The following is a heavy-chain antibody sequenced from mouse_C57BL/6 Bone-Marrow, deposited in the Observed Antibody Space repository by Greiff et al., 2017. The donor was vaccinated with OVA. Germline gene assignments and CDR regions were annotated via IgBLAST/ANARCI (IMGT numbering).Heavy chain of an antibody. CDR2: IYPGDGDT. CDR1: GYAFSSYW. V-gene: IGHV1-80*01. CDR3: ARGDYYGSSFAY. D-gene: IGHD1-1*01. Sequence: VQLQQSGAELVKPGASVKISCKASGYAFSSYWMNWVKQRPGKGLEWIGQIYPGDGDTNYNGKFKGKATLTADKSSSTAYMQLSSLTSEDSAVYCCARGDYYGSSFAYWGQGTLVTVSA. J-gene: IGHJ3*01.